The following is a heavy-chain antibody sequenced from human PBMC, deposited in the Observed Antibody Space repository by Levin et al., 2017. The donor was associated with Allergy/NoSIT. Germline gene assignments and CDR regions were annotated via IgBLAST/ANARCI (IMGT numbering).Heavy chain of an antibody. CDR2: LRYSGDTT. CDR3: AKGVSSGSPYRAFDM. CDR1: GFTFTSYT. V-gene: IGHV3-23*01. J-gene: IGHJ3*02. Sequence: GESLKISCAASGFTFTSYTMTWVRQAPGRGLEWVSTLRYSGDTTHYADSVKGRFTISRDGSRDTLFLQMNSLRPEDTAVYCCAKGVSSGSPYRAFDMWGQGTLVTVSS. D-gene: IGHD1-26*01.